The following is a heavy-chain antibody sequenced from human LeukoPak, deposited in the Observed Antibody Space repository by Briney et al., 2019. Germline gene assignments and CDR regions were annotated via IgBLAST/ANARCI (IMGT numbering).Heavy chain of an antibody. CDR2: IYYSGNT. CDR1: GGSISSYY. V-gene: IGHV4-59*01. D-gene: IGHD5-18*01. CDR3: ASYYPFDSAMTY. J-gene: IGHJ4*02. Sequence: PSETLALICTVSGGSISSYYWSWIWPPPGKGLEWIGYIYYSGNTNYSPSLKSRVTISVDPSKNQFSLKLSSVTAADTAVYYCASYYPFDSAMTYWGQGTLVTVSS.